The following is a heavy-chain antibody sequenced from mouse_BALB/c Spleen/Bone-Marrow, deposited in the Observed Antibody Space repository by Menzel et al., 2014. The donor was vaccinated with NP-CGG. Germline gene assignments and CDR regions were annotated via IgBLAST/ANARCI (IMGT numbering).Heavy chain of an antibody. CDR2: IAPGSGST. J-gene: IGHJ1*01. CDR3: ARRYFDV. V-gene: IGHV1S41*01. CDR1: GYTFTSYW. Sequence: DLVKPGASVKLSCEASGYTFTSYWINWIKQRPGQGLEWIGRIAPGSGSTYYNEMFKGKATLTVDTSSSTAYIQLSSLSSEDSAVYFCARRYFDVWGAGTTVTVSS.